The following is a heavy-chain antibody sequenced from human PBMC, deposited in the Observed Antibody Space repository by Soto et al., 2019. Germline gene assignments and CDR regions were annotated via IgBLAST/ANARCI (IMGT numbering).Heavy chain of an antibody. CDR1: GGSFSGYY. D-gene: IGHD3-10*01. Sequence: SETLSLTCAVYGGSFSGYYWSWIRQPPGKGLEWIGEINHSGSTNYNPSLKSRVTISVDTSKNQFSLKLSSVTAADTAVYYCARGRRPPKGGSGSYSYYYYYVMDAWGQGTTVTVSS. J-gene: IGHJ6*02. V-gene: IGHV4-34*01. CDR3: ARGRRPPKGGSGSYSYYYYYVMDA. CDR2: INHSGST.